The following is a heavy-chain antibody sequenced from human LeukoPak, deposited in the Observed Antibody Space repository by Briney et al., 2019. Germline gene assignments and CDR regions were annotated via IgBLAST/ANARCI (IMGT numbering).Heavy chain of an antibody. D-gene: IGHD4-17*01. CDR3: ARGGGDSDAFDI. CDR2: IGTAGDT. CDR1: GFTFSSYD. Sequence: GGSLRLSCAASGFTFSSYDMHWVRHATGKGLEWVSAIGTAGDTYYPGSVKGRFTISRENAKNSLYLQMNSLRAGDTAVYYCARGGGDSDAFDIWGQGTMVTVSS. V-gene: IGHV3-13*01. J-gene: IGHJ3*02.